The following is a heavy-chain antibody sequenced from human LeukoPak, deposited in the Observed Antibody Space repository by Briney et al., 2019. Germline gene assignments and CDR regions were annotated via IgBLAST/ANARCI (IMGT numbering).Heavy chain of an antibody. CDR3: ARDHNGPYTFDY. D-gene: IGHD2-2*02. Sequence: GGSLRLSCAASGFTFSSYEMNWVRQAPGKGLEWVSYISSSGSSIYYADSVNGRFTISRDNAKNSLSLQMNSLRVEDTAVYYCARDHNGPYTFDYWGQGTLVTVSS. J-gene: IGHJ4*02. CDR1: GFTFSSYE. CDR2: ISSSGSSI. V-gene: IGHV3-48*03.